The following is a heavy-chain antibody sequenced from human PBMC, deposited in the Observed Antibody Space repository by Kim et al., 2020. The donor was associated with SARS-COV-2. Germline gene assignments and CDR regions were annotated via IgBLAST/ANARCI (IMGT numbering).Heavy chain of an antibody. J-gene: IGHJ5*02. CDR1: GYTFTNYA. CDR3: ARVGCPPTCYSWGCLDP. CDR2: INTNTGNP. Sequence: ASVKVSCKASGYTFTNYAVNWVRQAPGQGLEWMGWINTNTGNPTYAQGFTGRFVFSLDTSVSTAYLEINSLEAEDTAVYYCARVGCPPTCYSWGCLDPWG. D-gene: IGHD2-15*01. V-gene: IGHV7-4-1*02.